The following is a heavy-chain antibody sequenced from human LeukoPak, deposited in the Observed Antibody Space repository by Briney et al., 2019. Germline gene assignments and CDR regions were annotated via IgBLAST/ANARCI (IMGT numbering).Heavy chain of an antibody. V-gene: IGHV3-21*04. CDR2: ISSSSSYI. J-gene: IGHJ6*03. Sequence: GGSLRLSCAASGFTFSSYSMNWVRQAPGKGLEWASSISSSSSYIYYADSVKGRFTISRDNAKSSLYLQMNSLRAEDMALYYCAKGAYYDFWSGYGDYMDVWGRGTTVTVSS. CDR3: AKGAYYDFWSGYGDYMDV. CDR1: GFTFSSYS. D-gene: IGHD3-3*01.